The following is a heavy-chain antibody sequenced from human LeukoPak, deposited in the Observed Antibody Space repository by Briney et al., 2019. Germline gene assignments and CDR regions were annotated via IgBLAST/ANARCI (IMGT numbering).Heavy chain of an antibody. CDR2: IYYGGST. D-gene: IGHD5-18*01. Sequence: SETLSLTCTVSGGSISSYYWSWIRQPPGKGLEWIGHIYYGGSTYYNPSLKSRLTISVDTSKNQFSLKLSSVTAADTAVYYCARGDTRPDYWGQGTLVTVSS. CDR3: ARGDTRPDY. CDR1: GGSISSYY. J-gene: IGHJ4*02. V-gene: IGHV4-59*12.